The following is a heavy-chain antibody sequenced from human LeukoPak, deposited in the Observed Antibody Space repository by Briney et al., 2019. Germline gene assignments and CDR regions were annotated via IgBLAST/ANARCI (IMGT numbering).Heavy chain of an antibody. CDR3: ASLVGYSYGPTGYYYYGMDV. D-gene: IGHD5-18*01. CDR2: IIPIFGTA. V-gene: IGHV1-69*13. J-gene: IGHJ6*02. CDR1: GGTFSSYA. Sequence: SVKVSCKASGGTFSSYAISWVRQAPGQGLEWMGGIIPIFGTANYAQKFQGRVTITADEPTSTAYMELSSLRSEDTAVYYCASLVGYSYGPTGYYYYGMDVWGQGTTVTVSS.